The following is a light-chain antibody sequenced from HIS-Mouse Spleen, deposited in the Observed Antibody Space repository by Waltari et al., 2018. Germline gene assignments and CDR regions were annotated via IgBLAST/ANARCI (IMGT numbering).Light chain of an antibody. Sequence: SSELTQDPAVSVALGQTVRITCQGDSHRSYYAIWYQQKPGQAPVLVIYGKNNRPSGIPDRFPGYSSGNTASLTITGAQAEDEADYYCNSRDSSGNHLVFGGGTKLTVL. CDR1: SHRSYY. CDR2: GKN. J-gene: IGLJ3*02. V-gene: IGLV3-19*01. CDR3: NSRDSSGNHLV.